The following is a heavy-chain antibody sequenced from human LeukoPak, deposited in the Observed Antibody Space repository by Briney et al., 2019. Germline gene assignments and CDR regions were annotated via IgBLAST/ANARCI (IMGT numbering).Heavy chain of an antibody. CDR2: INQDGSAT. J-gene: IGHJ4*02. D-gene: IGHD1-26*01. CDR3: AIAAGWEQAY. V-gene: IGHV3-7*01. CDR1: GFTFSSYG. Sequence: GGSLRLSCAASGFTFSSYGMHWVRQAPGKGLEWVANINQDGSATNYVDSAKGRFIVSRDNAKNSVFLQMSSLRAEDTAVYYCAIAAGWEQAYWGQGTLVTVSS.